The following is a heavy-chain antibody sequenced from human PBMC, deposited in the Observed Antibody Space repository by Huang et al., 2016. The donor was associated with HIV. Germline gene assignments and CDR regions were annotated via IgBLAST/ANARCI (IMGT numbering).Heavy chain of an antibody. J-gene: IGHJ5*02. CDR2: MAYDGTTK. CDR1: GFPFSDYG. Sequence: QVQLVESGGGVVQPGGSLRLSCATSGFPFSDYGLHWVRQTPGKGLEWVAFMAYDGTTKVYADSVEGRFTVSRDNSKSTLYLQMNSLRLEDTSIYYCSKDQVGPWGQGTLVTVSS. CDR3: SKDQVGP. D-gene: IGHD3-10*01. V-gene: IGHV3-30*02.